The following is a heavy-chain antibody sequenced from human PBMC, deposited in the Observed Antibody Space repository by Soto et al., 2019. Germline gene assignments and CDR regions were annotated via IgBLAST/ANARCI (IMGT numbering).Heavy chain of an antibody. CDR3: ARSPGRGEAANGSFNR. Sequence: QVQLVQSGAEVKKPGASVKVSCKASGYTFTSYGISWVRQAPGQGLEWMGWISAYNGNTNYAQKLQGRVTMTTDTSATKANMETGNVRSDDTHGYYGARSPGRGEAANGSFNRWVQGIRATLCS. V-gene: IGHV1-18*01. J-gene: IGHJ5*02. D-gene: IGHD2-15*01. CDR2: ISAYNGNT. CDR1: GYTFTSYG.